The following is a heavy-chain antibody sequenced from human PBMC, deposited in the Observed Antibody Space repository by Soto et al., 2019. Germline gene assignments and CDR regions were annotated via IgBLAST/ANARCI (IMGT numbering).Heavy chain of an antibody. CDR1: EFTFNTYA. V-gene: IGHV3-30*03. CDR3: ARDVGNYVPYYYGMDV. CDR2: IAYDGNDK. D-gene: IGHD1-7*01. J-gene: IGHJ6*02. Sequence: GGSLRLSCAASEFTFNTYAMHWVRQAPGKGLEWVAVIAYDGNDKYYADSVTGRFTISRDNSKNALYLQMNTLRPEDTAMYYCARDVGNYVPYYYGMDVWGQGTTVTVSS.